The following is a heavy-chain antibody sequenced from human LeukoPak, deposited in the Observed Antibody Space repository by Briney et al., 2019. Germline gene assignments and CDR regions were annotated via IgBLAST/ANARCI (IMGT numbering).Heavy chain of an antibody. D-gene: IGHD6-13*01. CDR2: INPNHGNT. Sequence: ASVKVSCKASGYTFTGYYMHWVRQAPGQGLEWMGWINPNHGNTNYAQKLQGRVTMTTDTSTSTAYMELRSLRSDDTAVYYCARDRTSSWYGDYWGQGTLVTVSS. V-gene: IGHV1-18*04. CDR1: GYTFTGYY. J-gene: IGHJ4*02. CDR3: ARDRTSSWYGDY.